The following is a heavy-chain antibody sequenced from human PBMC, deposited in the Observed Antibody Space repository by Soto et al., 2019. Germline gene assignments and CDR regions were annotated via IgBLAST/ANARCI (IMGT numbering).Heavy chain of an antibody. CDR3: ALGEYANY. J-gene: IGHJ4*02. CDR2: ISPYNGDT. Sequence: QVHLVQSGPEVKKPGASVKVSCKASGYTFTSYGLSWLRQAPGQGLEWMGWISPYNGDTTYAKNLQGRVTMTTDTSTTTAYMELRSLRSDDTAVYYCALGEYANYWGQGTLVTVSS. D-gene: IGHD2-2*01. CDR1: GYTFTSYG. V-gene: IGHV1-18*01.